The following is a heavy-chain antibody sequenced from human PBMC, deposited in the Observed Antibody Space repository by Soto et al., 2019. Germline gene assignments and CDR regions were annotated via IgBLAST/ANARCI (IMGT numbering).Heavy chain of an antibody. CDR2: INPSGGST. Sequence: GXSVKVSCKASGYTFTRYYMHWGRQAPGQGLEWMGIINPSGGSTSYAQKFQGRVTMTRDTSTSTVYMELSSLRSEDTAVYYCAREYMSAREVDPYWGQRTLVTVSS. D-gene: IGHD1-1*01. J-gene: IGHJ4*02. V-gene: IGHV1-46*01. CDR1: GYTFTRYY. CDR3: AREYMSAREVDPY.